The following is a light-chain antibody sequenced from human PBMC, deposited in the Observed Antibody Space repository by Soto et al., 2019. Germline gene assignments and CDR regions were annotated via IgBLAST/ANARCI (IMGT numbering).Light chain of an antibody. Sequence: AIQMTQSPSSLSASVGXXXXXXXXASXXIRXXLGWYQQKPGKAPKLLIYAASSLQSGVPSRFSGSGSGTDFTLTISSLQPEDFATYYCLQDYTYPLTFGGGTKVEIK. CDR3: LQDYTYPLT. J-gene: IGKJ4*01. CDR1: XXIRXX. CDR2: AAS. V-gene: IGKV1-6*01.